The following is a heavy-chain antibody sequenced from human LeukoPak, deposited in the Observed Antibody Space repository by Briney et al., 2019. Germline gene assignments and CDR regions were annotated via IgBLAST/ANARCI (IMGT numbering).Heavy chain of an antibody. D-gene: IGHD6-19*01. V-gene: IGHV4-34*01. CDR3: ARGYSGWPLDY. Sequence: SETLSLTCAVYGGSFSGYYWSWIRQPPGKGLEWIGEINHSGSTNYNPSLKSRVTISVDTSKNQFPLKLSSVTAADTAVYYCARGYSGWPLDYWGQGTLVTVSS. CDR1: GGSFSGYY. CDR2: INHSGST. J-gene: IGHJ4*02.